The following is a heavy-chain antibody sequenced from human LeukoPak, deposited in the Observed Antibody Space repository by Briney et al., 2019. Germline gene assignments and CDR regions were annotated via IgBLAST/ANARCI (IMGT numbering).Heavy chain of an antibody. CDR3: ARESWAAFDL. D-gene: IGHD3-16*01. Sequence: GGSLRLSCGASGFTFNTYWMSWLRQAPGKGLEWVANIKQDGTERYHADSAKGRFTISRDNAKISLYLELSSLRAEDTAVYYCARESWAAFDLWGQGTLVTVSS. J-gene: IGHJ5*02. CDR1: GFTFNTYW. CDR2: IKQDGTER. V-gene: IGHV3-7*01.